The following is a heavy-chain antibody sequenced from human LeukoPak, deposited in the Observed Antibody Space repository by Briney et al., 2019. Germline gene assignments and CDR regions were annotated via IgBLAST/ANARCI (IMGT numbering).Heavy chain of an antibody. CDR1: GFTFSSYS. CDR2: ITGSGAGT. CDR3: ARVGTVGDYYYYMDV. V-gene: IGHV3-21*01. J-gene: IGHJ6*03. Sequence: GGSLRLSCAASGFTFSSYSMNWVRQAPGKGLEWVSGITGSGAGTYYADSVKGRFTISRDNAKNSLYLQMNSLRAEDTAVYYCARVGTVGDYYYYMDVWGKGTTVTVSS. D-gene: IGHD4-23*01.